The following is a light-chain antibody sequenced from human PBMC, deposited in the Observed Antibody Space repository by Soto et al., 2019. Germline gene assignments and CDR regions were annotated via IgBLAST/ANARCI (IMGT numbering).Light chain of an antibody. Sequence: EIGMTQSPATVSVSPGERATLSCRASQSVSSNLAWYQQKPGQAPRLLIYGASTRATGIPARFSGSGSGTEFTLTISSLQSEDFAVYYCQQYNNWTFGQGTKVDI. CDR3: QQYNNWT. CDR1: QSVSSN. V-gene: IGKV3-15*01. J-gene: IGKJ1*01. CDR2: GAS.